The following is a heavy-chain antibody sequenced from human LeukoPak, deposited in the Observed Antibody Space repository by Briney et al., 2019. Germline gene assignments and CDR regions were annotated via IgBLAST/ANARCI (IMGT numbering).Heavy chain of an antibody. Sequence: GGSLRLSCAASGFTFSSYAMSWVRQAPGKGLEWVSAISGSGDSTYYADSVKGRFTISRDNAKNSLFLQMNSLRAEDTAVYFCARDSVAVTDPDFDLWGRGTLVTVSS. D-gene: IGHD6-19*01. CDR2: ISGSGDST. CDR1: GFTFSSYA. J-gene: IGHJ2*01. CDR3: ARDSVAVTDPDFDL. V-gene: IGHV3-23*01.